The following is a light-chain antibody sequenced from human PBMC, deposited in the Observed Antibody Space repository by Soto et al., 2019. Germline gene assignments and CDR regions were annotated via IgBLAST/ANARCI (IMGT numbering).Light chain of an antibody. Sequence: QSALTQPPSASGSPGQSVTISCTGTNSDVGGYNYVSWYQQYPGKDPKLLIYEVTNRPSGVPDRCSASKSGNTAYLTVSGLQAEDEADYYCNSLAGSDQWVFGVGTQLTVL. J-gene: IGLJ3*02. CDR1: NSDVGGYNY. V-gene: IGLV2-8*01. CDR3: NSLAGSDQWV. CDR2: EVT.